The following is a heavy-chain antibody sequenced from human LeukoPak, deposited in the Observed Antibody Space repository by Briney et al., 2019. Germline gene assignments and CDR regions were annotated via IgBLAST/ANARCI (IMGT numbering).Heavy chain of an antibody. CDR2: IIPIFGTG. V-gene: IGHV1-69*01. CDR3: ARSGSGSSWYPDY. CDR1: GGTFSSSA. J-gene: IGHJ4*02. D-gene: IGHD6-13*01. Sequence: GSSVKVSCKASGGTFSSSAVSWVRQAPGQGLEWMGGIIPIFGTGNYAQKFQGRVTIIADVSTSTAYMELSSLRSEDTAVYYCARSGSGSSWYPDYWGQGTLVTVSS.